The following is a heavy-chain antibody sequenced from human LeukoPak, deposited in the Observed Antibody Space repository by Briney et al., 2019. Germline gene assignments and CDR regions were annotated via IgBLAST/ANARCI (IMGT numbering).Heavy chain of an antibody. V-gene: IGHV3-23*01. Sequence: GGSLRLSCAASGFTLSNHAMIWVRQAPGKGLEWVSSISGSGAMTYYADSVKGRFTISRDNAMDTLYLQMNSLRADDTAVYYCAKDRVDGSGSQFDSWGQGSLVIVSS. J-gene: IGHJ4*02. CDR2: ISGSGAMT. CDR1: GFTLSNHA. D-gene: IGHD3-10*01. CDR3: AKDRVDGSGSQFDS.